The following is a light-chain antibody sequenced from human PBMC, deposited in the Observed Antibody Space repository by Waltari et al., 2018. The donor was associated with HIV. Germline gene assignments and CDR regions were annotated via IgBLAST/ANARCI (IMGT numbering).Light chain of an antibody. J-gene: IGKJ4*01. CDR3: QQYNNWPLA. CDR2: GAS. V-gene: IGKV3-15*01. CDR1: QSVSTN. Sequence: ELMMTQSPATLSVSPGARATISCRASQSVSTNLAWYQQKPGQAPRLLIYGASTRATGIPARFSGSGSGTDFTLTISSLQSEDSVTYYCQQYNNWPLAFGGGTKVEIK.